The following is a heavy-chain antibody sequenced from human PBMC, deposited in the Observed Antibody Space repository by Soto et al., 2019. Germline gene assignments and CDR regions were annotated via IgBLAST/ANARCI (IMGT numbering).Heavy chain of an antibody. D-gene: IGHD6-13*01. Sequence: QLQLQESGPGLVKPSETLSLTCTVSGGSISSSSYYWGWIRQPPGKGLEWLGRIYYSGSTYYNPSLKSRVTISVDTSKNQFSLKLSSVTAADTAVYYCARHPYSSSCCFDYWGQGTLVTVSS. CDR2: IYYSGST. V-gene: IGHV4-39*01. CDR1: GGSISSSSYY. CDR3: ARHPYSSSCCFDY. J-gene: IGHJ4*02.